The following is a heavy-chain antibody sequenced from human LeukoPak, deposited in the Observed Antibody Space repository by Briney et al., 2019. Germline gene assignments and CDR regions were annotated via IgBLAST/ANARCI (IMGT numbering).Heavy chain of an antibody. CDR1: GGSISSYY. Sequence: SETLSLTCTVSGGSISSYYWSWIRQPPGKGLEWIGYIYYSGSTNYNPSLKSRVTISVDTSKNQFSLKLSSVTAADTAVYYCARGLVGAPFDYWGQGTLVTVSS. CDR3: ARGLVGAPFDY. V-gene: IGHV4-59*01. D-gene: IGHD1-26*01. CDR2: IYYSGST. J-gene: IGHJ4*02.